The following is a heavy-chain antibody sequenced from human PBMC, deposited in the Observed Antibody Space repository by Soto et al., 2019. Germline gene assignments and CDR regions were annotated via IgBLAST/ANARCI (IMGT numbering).Heavy chain of an antibody. CDR3: ARDTYYYDSSGYYPTRLVPRQDIRWFDP. CDR1: GYTFTSYA. D-gene: IGHD3-22*01. V-gene: IGHV1-3*01. J-gene: IGHJ5*02. CDR2: INAGNGNT. Sequence: ASVKVSCKASGYTFTSYAMHWVRQAPGQRLEWMGWINAGNGNTKYSQKFQGRVTITRDTSARTAYMELSSLRSEDTAVYYCARDTYYYDSSGYYPTRLVPRQDIRWFDPWGQGTLVTVSS.